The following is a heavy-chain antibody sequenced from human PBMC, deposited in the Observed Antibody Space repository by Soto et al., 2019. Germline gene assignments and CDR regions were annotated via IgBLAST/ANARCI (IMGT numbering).Heavy chain of an antibody. Sequence: PGGSLRLSCAASGFTFSSYSMNWVRQAPGKGLEWVSYISSSSSTIYYADSVKGRFTISRDNAKNSLYLQMNSLRAEDTAVYYSARDSGWYVTWFDYWGQGTLVTVSS. J-gene: IGHJ4*02. V-gene: IGHV3-48*01. D-gene: IGHD6-19*01. CDR2: ISSSSSTI. CDR3: ARDSGWYVTWFDY. CDR1: GFTFSSYS.